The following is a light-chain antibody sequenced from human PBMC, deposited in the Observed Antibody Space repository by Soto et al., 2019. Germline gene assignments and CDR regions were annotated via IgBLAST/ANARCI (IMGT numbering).Light chain of an antibody. CDR3: HQCHEYPWT. CDR2: DAS. J-gene: IGKJ1*01. V-gene: IGKV1-5*01. Sequence: DIQMTQSPSTLPASVGDRVTITCWASQSVSSWVAWYQQRPGKPPEVLMYDASSLESGVPARFSGSGSGTEFTLTINSLQPDDFATYYCHQCHEYPWTFGQGTKV. CDR1: QSVSSW.